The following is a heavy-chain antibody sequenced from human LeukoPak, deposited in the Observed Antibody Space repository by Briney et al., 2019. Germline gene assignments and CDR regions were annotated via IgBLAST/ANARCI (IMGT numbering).Heavy chain of an antibody. D-gene: IGHD2-21*02. CDR2: ISGDGGST. Sequence: GGSLRHSCGDTGYTFFYYSMDWFRQGPGKGLEWVSLISGDGGSTYYADSVKGRFTISRDNSKNSLYLQMYSLRTEDTALYYCAKNMALGPGPPYCGGDCHPDYWGQGTLVTVSS. V-gene: IGHV3-43*02. CDR1: GYTFFYYS. J-gene: IGHJ4*02. CDR3: AKNMALGPGPPYCGGDCHPDY.